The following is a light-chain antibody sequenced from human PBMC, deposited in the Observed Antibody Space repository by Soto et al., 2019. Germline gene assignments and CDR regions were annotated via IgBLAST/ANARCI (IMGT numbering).Light chain of an antibody. Sequence: QSVLTQPPSVSGAPGQRVTISCTGSSSNIGAGYDVHWYQQLPGTAPKLLIYGNNIRPSGVPDRFSDSKSGTSASLAIAGLQAEDEADYYCQSYDTNLPVGFGGGTKVTVL. CDR2: GNN. J-gene: IGLJ2*01. V-gene: IGLV1-40*01. CDR1: SSNIGAGYD. CDR3: QSYDTNLPVG.